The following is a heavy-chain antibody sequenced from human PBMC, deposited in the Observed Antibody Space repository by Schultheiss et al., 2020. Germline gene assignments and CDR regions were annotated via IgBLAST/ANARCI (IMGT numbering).Heavy chain of an antibody. V-gene: IGHV4-31*03. CDR3: ARTSGGYYYYYMDV. CDR2: IYYSGST. Sequence: SETLSLTCTVSGGSISSGGYYWSWIRQHPGKGLEWIGYIYYSGSTYYNPSLKSRVTISVDTSKNQFSLKLSSVTAADTAVYYCARTSGGYYYYYMDVWGKGTTGTVSS. CDR1: GGSISSGGYY. D-gene: IGHD4-23*01. J-gene: IGHJ6*03.